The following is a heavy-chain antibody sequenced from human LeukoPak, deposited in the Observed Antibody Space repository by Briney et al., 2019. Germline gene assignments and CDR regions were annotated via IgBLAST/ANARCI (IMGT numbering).Heavy chain of an antibody. CDR1: GFTFSSYS. CDR2: ISSSSSTI. V-gene: IGHV3-48*01. D-gene: IGHD2-15*01. Sequence: PGGSLRLSCAASGFTFSSYSMNWVRQAPGKGLEWVSYISSSSSTIYYADSVKGRFTISRDNAKNSLYLQMNSLRAEDTAVYYCAREGNRYCSGGSCYPGAFDIWGQGTMVTVSS. J-gene: IGHJ3*02. CDR3: AREGNRYCSGGSCYPGAFDI.